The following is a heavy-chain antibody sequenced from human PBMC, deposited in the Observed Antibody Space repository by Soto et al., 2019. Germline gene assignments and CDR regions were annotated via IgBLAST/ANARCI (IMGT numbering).Heavy chain of an antibody. Sequence: SETLSLTCAVYGGPFSGYYWSWIRQPPGKGLEWIGEINHSGSTNYNPSLKSRVTISVDTSKNQFSLKLSSVTAADTAVYYCARKGMTTVIRHFDDWGQGTLVTVSS. CDR2: INHSGST. CDR1: GGPFSGYY. J-gene: IGHJ4*02. V-gene: IGHV4-34*01. CDR3: ARKGMTTVIRHFDD. D-gene: IGHD4-17*01.